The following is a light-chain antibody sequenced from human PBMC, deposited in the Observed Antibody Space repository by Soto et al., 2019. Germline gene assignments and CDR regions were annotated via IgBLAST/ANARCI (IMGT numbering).Light chain of an antibody. Sequence: DIQMTQSPSTLSASVGDRVTITCRASQSISSWLAWYQQKPGKAPKLLIYKASSLESGVPSRFSGSGSGTESPLTISSLQPDDFATSYCQRYNSYSYTFGQGTKLELK. V-gene: IGKV1-5*03. CDR1: QSISSW. CDR2: KAS. J-gene: IGKJ2*01. CDR3: QRYNSYSYT.